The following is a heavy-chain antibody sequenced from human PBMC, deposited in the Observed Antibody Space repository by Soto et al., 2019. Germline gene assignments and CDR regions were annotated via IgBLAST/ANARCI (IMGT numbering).Heavy chain of an antibody. J-gene: IGHJ4*02. CDR3: ARGQKGYSSSWYVD. D-gene: IGHD6-13*01. CDR2: INHVGGT. CDR1: GGSFSGYY. V-gene: IGHV4-34*01. Sequence: QVQLQQWGAGLLKPSETLSLTCAVYGGSFSGYYWSWIRQPPGKGLEWIGKINHVGGTNYNPSLKSRLTISVDTSKNQFSLKVNSVTAADTAVYYCARGQKGYSSSWYVDWGQGTQVTVSS.